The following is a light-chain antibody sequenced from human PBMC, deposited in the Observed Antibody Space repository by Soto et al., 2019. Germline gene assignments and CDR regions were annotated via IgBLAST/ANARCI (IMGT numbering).Light chain of an antibody. CDR2: DAS. V-gene: IGKV3D-11*01. CDR1: QGVSSY. Sequence: EIVLTQSPATLSLSPGERATLTCRASQGVSSYLAWYQQKPGQAPRLLIYDASNRATGIPARFSGSGPGTDFTLTIRSLEPEDFAVYYCQNRSNYTFGPGTKVDIK. CDR3: QNRSNYT. J-gene: IGKJ3*01.